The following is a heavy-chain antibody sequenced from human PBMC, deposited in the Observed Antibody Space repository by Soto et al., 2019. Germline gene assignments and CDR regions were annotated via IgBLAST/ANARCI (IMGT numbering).Heavy chain of an antibody. V-gene: IGHV1-46*01. CDR1: GYTFTTYY. CDR3: ARGYDTAMANVYYFDY. CDR2: ISPDGGRT. Sequence: ASVKVSCKASGYTFTTYYMHWVRQAPGQGLEWMGIISPDGGRTSYAQKFQGRVTMTRDTSTSTVYMELSSLRSEDTAVYYCARGYDTAMANVYYFDYWGQGTLVTVSS. D-gene: IGHD5-18*01. J-gene: IGHJ4*02.